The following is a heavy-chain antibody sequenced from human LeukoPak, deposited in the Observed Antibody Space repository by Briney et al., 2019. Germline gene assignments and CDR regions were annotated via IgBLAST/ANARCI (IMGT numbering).Heavy chain of an antibody. Sequence: PGGSLRLSCAASGFTFSSYRMNWVRQTPGKGLEWVALIIYDGSNKYYADSVKGRFTISRDNSKNTLYLQMNSLRAEDTAVYYCARHVDPPLTTSDYWGQGTLVTVSS. CDR2: IIYDGSNK. J-gene: IGHJ4*02. CDR3: ARHVDPPLTTSDY. V-gene: IGHV3-30*05. D-gene: IGHD5-12*01. CDR1: GFTFSSYR.